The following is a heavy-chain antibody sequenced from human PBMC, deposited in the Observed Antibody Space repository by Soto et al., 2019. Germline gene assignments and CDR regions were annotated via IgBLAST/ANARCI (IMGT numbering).Heavy chain of an antibody. V-gene: IGHV1-2*04. Sequence: ASVKVSCKASGYTFTGYYMHWVRQAPGQGLEWMGWINPNSGGTNYAQKFQGWVTMTRDTSISTAYMELSRLRSDDTAVYYCAREGPSRGGIYYYYGMDVWGQGTTVTVSS. D-gene: IGHD3-10*01. CDR1: GYTFTGYY. CDR3: AREGPSRGGIYYYYGMDV. CDR2: INPNSGGT. J-gene: IGHJ6*02.